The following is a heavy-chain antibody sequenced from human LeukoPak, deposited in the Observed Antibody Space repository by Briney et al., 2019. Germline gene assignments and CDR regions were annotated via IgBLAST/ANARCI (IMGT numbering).Heavy chain of an antibody. Sequence: GGTLRLSCAASGFTFSSYGMHWVRQAPGKGLEWVAFIRYDGSNKYYADSVKGRFTISRDNSKNTLYLQMNSLRAEDTAVYYCAKDRYYYDSSGYFYWSQGTLVTVSS. V-gene: IGHV3-30*02. CDR2: IRYDGSNK. CDR1: GFTFSSYG. CDR3: AKDRYYYDSSGYFY. D-gene: IGHD3-22*01. J-gene: IGHJ4*02.